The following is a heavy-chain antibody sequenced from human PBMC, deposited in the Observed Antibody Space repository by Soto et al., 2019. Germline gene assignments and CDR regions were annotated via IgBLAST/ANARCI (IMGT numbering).Heavy chain of an antibody. CDR2: IYQSGST. CDR1: GDSMSSFTY. D-gene: IGHD2-21*02. V-gene: IGHV4-4*02. J-gene: IGHJ4*02. Sequence: PSETLSLTCTVSGDSMSSFTYWTWVRQPPGKGLEWIGEIYQSGSTNYNPSLKSRVTISADKSNNQFSLRLSSVTAADTAVYYCARGLNNAMDTWQFDYWGKVTLVT. CDR3: ARGLNNAMDTWQFDY.